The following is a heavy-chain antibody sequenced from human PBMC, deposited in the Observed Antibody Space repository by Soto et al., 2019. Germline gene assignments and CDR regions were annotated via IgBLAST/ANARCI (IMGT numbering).Heavy chain of an antibody. V-gene: IGHV3-30*18. CDR3: AKDLVAFTTGRRSPFGS. CDR2: ISYDGKNE. CDR1: GFTFRAYG. Sequence: QVQLVKSGGGVVQPGGSLRLSCAPSGFTFRAYGMHWVRQAPGKWLEWVAVISYDGKNEYYADSVKGRFSISRDSSKNTLYLQMNSLRAEDTAVYYCAKDLVAFTTGRRSPFGSWGQGTLVTVSS. D-gene: IGHD1-1*01. J-gene: IGHJ4*02.